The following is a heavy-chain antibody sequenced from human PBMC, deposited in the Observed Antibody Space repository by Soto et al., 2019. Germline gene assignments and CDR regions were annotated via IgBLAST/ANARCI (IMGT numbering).Heavy chain of an antibody. D-gene: IGHD3-3*01. CDR3: ARDAFYDFWSGGNWFDP. J-gene: IGHJ5*02. CDR2: ISAYNGNT. V-gene: IGHV1-18*01. Sequence: ASVKVSCKXSGYTFTSYGISGVRQAPGQGLEWMGWISAYNGNTNYAQKLQGRVTMTTDTSTSTAYMELRSLRSDDTAVYYCARDAFYDFWSGGNWFDPWGQGTLVTVSS. CDR1: GYTFTSYG.